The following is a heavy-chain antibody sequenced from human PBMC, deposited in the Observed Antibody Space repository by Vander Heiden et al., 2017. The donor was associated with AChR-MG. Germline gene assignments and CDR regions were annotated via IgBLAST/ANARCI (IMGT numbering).Heavy chain of an antibody. CDR1: GYSFTSYW. CDR3: SRQPVYSSSWYHFDY. D-gene: IGHD6-13*01. Sequence: EVQLVQSGAEVKKPGESLKISCKGSGYSFTSYWIGWVRQMPGKGLEWMGIIYPGDSDTRYSPSFQGQVTISADKSISTAYLQWSSLKASDTAMYYCSRQPVYSSSWYHFDYWGQGTLVTVSS. CDR2: IYPGDSDT. V-gene: IGHV5-51*01. J-gene: IGHJ4*02.